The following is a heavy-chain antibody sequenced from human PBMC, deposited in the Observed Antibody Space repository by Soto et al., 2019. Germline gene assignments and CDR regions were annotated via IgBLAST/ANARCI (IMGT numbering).Heavy chain of an antibody. V-gene: IGHV3-33*01. D-gene: IGHD2-2*01. J-gene: IGHJ6*02. CDR1: GFTFSSYG. CDR2: IWYDGSNK. CDR3: ARGAADCISTSCFPLTYYYYGMDV. Sequence: QVQLVESGGGVVQPGRSLRLSCAASGFTFSSYGMHWVRQAPGKGLEWVAVIWYDGSNKYYADSVKGRFTISRDNSKNTLYLQRNSLRAEDTAVYYCARGAADCISTSCFPLTYYYYGMDVWGQGTTVTVSS.